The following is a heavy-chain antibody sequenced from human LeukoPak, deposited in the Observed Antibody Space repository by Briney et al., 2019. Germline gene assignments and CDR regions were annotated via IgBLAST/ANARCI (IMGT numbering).Heavy chain of an antibody. CDR2: ISAYNGNT. J-gene: IGHJ5*02. CDR1: GYTFTSYG. D-gene: IGHD3-3*01. Sequence: ASVKVSCKASGYTFTSYGISWVRQAPGQGLEWMGWISAYNGNTNYAQKLQGRVTMTTDTSTSTVYMELSSLRSEDTAVYYCATGSGYYPDRSWGQGTLVTVSS. CDR3: ATGSGYYPDRS. V-gene: IGHV1-18*01.